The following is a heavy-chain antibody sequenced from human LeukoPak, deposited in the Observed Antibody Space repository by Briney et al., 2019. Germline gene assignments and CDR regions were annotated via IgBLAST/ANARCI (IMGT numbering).Heavy chain of an antibody. CDR3: ARDRTGWFDP. CDR1: GGSISSYS. V-gene: IGHV4-4*07. J-gene: IGHJ5*02. Sequence: SETLSLTCTVSGGSISSYSWSWIRQPAGKGPEWIRRFYISGSTHYSPPLKSRVTVSLDKSRNQFSLKMSSVTAADTAVYYCARDRTGWFDPWGQGILATVSS. CDR2: FYISGST.